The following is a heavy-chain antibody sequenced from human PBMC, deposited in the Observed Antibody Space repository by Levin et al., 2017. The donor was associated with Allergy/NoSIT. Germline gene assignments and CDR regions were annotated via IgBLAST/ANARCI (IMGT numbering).Heavy chain of an antibody. CDR1: GYTFTSYA. CDR2: INAGNGNT. J-gene: IGHJ4*02. Sequence: EASVKVSCKASGYTFTSYAMHWVRQAPGQRLEWMGWINAGNGNTKYSQKFQGRVTITRDTSASTAYMELSSLRSEDTAVYYCARGIAVAGIFPSFDYWGQGTLVTVSS. CDR3: ARGIAVAGIFPSFDY. V-gene: IGHV1-3*01. D-gene: IGHD6-19*01.